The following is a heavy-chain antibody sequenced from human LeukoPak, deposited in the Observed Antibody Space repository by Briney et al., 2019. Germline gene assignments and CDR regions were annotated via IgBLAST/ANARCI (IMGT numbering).Heavy chain of an antibody. J-gene: IGHJ4*02. Sequence: MGIIDPSDSDTRYTPSFQGQVTISADKSLSTAYLQWNSLKASDSAMYYCARQTAMGRSGDYWGQGTXVTVSS. D-gene: IGHD5-18*01. CDR2: IDPSDSDT. CDR3: ARQTAMGRSGDY. V-gene: IGHV5-51*01.